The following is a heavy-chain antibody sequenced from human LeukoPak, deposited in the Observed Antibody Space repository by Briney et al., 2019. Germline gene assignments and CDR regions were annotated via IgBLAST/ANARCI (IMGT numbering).Heavy chain of an antibody. Sequence: GGSLRLSCTVSGFTVSSNSWSWVRQAPGKGLEWVSSISSSSSYIYYADSVKGRFTTSRDNAKNSLYLQMNSLRAEDTAVYYCARGIAVADAFDYWGQGTLVTVSS. CDR1: GFTVSSNS. V-gene: IGHV3-21*01. D-gene: IGHD6-19*01. CDR2: ISSSSSYI. CDR3: ARGIAVADAFDY. J-gene: IGHJ4*02.